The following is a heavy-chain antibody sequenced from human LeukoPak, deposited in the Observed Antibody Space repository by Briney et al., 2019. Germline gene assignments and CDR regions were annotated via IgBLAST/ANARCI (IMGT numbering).Heavy chain of an antibody. Sequence: GGSLRLSCAASGFTFSSYSMNWVRQAPGKGLEWVSSISSSSSCIYYADSVKGRFTISRDNAKNSLYLQMNSLRAEDTAVYYCARVPRFGEFYTDYWGQGTLVTVSS. D-gene: IGHD3-10*01. CDR1: GFTFSSYS. CDR2: ISSSSSCI. J-gene: IGHJ4*02. CDR3: ARVPRFGEFYTDY. V-gene: IGHV3-21*01.